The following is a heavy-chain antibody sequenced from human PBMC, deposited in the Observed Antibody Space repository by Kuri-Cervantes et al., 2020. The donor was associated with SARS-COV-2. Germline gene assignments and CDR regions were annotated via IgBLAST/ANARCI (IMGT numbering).Heavy chain of an antibody. V-gene: IGHV1-2*02. CDR2: INPNSGGT. Sequence: ASVKVSCKASGYTFTSYDINWVRQATGQGLEWMGWINPNSGGTNYAQKFQGRVTMARDTSISTAYMELSRLRSDDTAVYYCARELAGGGSGWYPNAFDIWGQGTMVTVSS. J-gene: IGHJ3*02. CDR1: GYTFTSYD. CDR3: ARELAGGGSGWYPNAFDI. D-gene: IGHD6-19*01.